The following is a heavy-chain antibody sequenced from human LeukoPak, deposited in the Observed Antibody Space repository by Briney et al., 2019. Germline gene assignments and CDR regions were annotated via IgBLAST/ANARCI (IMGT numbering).Heavy chain of an antibody. Sequence: PGGSLRLSCAASGSTFSGYWMSWVRQAPGKGLEWVANIKQDGSEKYYVDSVKGRFTISRDNAKNSLYLQMNSLRAEDTALYYCASGRQLGYWGQGTLFTVSS. CDR1: GSTFSGYW. J-gene: IGHJ4*02. CDR2: IKQDGSEK. CDR3: ASGRQLGY. D-gene: IGHD3-16*01. V-gene: IGHV3-7*01.